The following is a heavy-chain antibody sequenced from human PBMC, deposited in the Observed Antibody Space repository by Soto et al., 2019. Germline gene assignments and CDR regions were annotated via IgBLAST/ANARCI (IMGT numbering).Heavy chain of an antibody. J-gene: IGHJ4*02. Sequence: EVQLVESGGGLVQPGGSLRLTCVASGFTFSDHNIDWVRQATGKGLEWVGRTRGKANSYTTDYAASVKGRFTISRDDSKNSAFLQMNSLTTEDTALYYCTRRAPSRAFDVLGQGTPVTVSS. V-gene: IGHV3-72*01. CDR2: TRGKANSYTT. CDR3: TRRAPSRAFDV. CDR1: GFTFSDHN.